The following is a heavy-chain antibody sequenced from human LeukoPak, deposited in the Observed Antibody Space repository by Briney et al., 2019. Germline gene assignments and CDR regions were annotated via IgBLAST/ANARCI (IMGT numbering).Heavy chain of an antibody. V-gene: IGHV3-7*01. CDR3: ARDIAIGTDAFDI. Sequence: PGGSLRLSCAASGFTFSSYAMSWVRQAPGKGLEWVANIKQDGSEKYYVDSVKGRFTISRDNAKNSLYLQMNSLRAEDTAVYYCARDIAIGTDAFDIWGQGTMVTVSS. CDR2: IKQDGSEK. J-gene: IGHJ3*02. CDR1: GFTFSSYA. D-gene: IGHD3-9*01.